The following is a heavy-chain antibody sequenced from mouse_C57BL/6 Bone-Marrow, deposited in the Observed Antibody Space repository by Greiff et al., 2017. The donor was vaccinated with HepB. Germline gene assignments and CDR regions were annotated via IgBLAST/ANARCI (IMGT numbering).Heavy chain of an antibody. Sequence: EVKLQESGPGLVKPSQTVFLTCTVTGISITTGNYRWSWIRQFPGNKLEWIGYIYYSGTITYNPSRTSRTTITRDTPKNQFFLEMNSLTAEDTATYYCARGQANWDPYFDVWGTGTTVTVSS. D-gene: IGHD4-1*01. V-gene: IGHV3-5*01. CDR1: GISITTGNYR. J-gene: IGHJ1*03. CDR3: ARGQANWDPYFDV. CDR2: IYYSGTI.